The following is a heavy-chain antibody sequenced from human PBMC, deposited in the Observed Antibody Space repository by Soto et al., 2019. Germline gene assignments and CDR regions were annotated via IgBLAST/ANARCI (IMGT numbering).Heavy chain of an antibody. CDR2: ISYDGSNK. CDR3: ARRENQVVTYAFDI. Sequence: LRLSCSASGFTFRSYAMHWVRQAPGKGLEWVAVISYDGSNKYYADSVKGRFTISRDNSKNTLYLQMNSLRAEDTAVYYCARRENQVVTYAFDIWGQGTMVTVSS. CDR1: GFTFRSYA. D-gene: IGHD2-15*01. J-gene: IGHJ3*02. V-gene: IGHV3-30-3*01.